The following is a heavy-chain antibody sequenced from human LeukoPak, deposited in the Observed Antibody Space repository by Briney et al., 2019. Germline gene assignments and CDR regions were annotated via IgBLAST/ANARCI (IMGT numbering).Heavy chain of an antibody. D-gene: IGHD5-12*01. CDR2: SRNKVNSYLT. Sequence: GGSLRLSCEASGYTFSDHYMDWVRQAPGEGLEWIGRSRNKVNSYLTEYAASVKGRFIVSRDESKNSLYLQMNSLKTDDTAVYYCVRDGKDYLRVAFDIWGRGTMVTVSS. CDR1: GYTFSDHY. J-gene: IGHJ3*02. CDR3: VRDGKDYLRVAFDI. V-gene: IGHV3-72*01.